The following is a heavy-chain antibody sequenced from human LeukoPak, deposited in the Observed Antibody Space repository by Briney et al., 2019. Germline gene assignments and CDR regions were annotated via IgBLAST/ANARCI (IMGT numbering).Heavy chain of an antibody. D-gene: IGHD3-10*01. CDR3: ARESPFMVRGVIIHDAFDI. CDR1: GFTFSSYS. V-gene: IGHV3-21*01. J-gene: IGHJ3*02. Sequence: PGGSLRLSCAASGFTFSSYSMTWVRQAPGKGLEWVSSISSSSSYIYYADSVKGRFTISRDNAKNSLYLQMNSLRAKDTAVYYCARESPFMVRGVIIHDAFDIWGQGTMVTVSS. CDR2: ISSSSSYI.